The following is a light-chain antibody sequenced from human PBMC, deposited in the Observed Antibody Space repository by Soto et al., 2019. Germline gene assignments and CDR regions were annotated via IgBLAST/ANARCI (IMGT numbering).Light chain of an antibody. J-gene: IGKJ1*01. CDR2: AAS. V-gene: IGKV1-39*01. CDR3: QQSYSTPPT. CDR1: QSISSY. Sequence: DIQMTQSPSSLSASVGDRVTITCRASQSISSYLNWYQQKPGEAPKLLIYAASSLQSGVPSRFSGSASGTDFTLTISSLQPEDFASYYCQQSYSTPPTFGQGTKVEI.